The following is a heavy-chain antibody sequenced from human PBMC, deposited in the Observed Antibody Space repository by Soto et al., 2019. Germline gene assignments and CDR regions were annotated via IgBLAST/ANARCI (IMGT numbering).Heavy chain of an antibody. CDR1: GYSFTSYW. D-gene: IGHD3-22*01. CDR3: ARRLTTWQQGPHI. CDR2: IDPSDSYT. V-gene: IGHV5-10-1*01. J-gene: IGHJ3*02. Sequence: PGESLKISCKGSGYSFTSYWISWVRQMPGKGLEWIGRIDPSDSYTNYSPSFQGHVTISADKSISTAYLQWSSLKASDTAMYYSARRLTTWQQGPHIWGEGTMVTVSS.